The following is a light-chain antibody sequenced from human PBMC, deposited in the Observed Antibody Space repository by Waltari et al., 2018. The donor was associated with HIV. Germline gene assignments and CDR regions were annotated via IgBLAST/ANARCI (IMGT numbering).Light chain of an antibody. CDR2: STS. CDR1: TGAVTSGYY. V-gene: IGLV7-43*01. CDR3: LLYYGGLWV. J-gene: IGLJ3*02. Sequence: QTVVTQEPSLTVSPGGTVTLTCASSTGAVTSGYYPTWFQQKPGQAPRALIYSTSNKRSWTPTRFSGSLHGGKAALTLSGVQPEDEAEYYCLLYYGGLWVFGGGTKLTVL.